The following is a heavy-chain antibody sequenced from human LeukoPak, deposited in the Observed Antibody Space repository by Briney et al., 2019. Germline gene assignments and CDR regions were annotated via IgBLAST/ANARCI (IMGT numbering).Heavy chain of an antibody. CDR1: GFTFSRYW. V-gene: IGHV3-74*01. CDR2: INGDGSTT. D-gene: IGHD4-23*01. Sequence: GGSLRLSCAASGFTFSRYWMHWVRHAPGKGLLWVSRINGDGSTTTYADSVKGRFTISRDNAKNTLYLQMSSLRAEDTAVYYCARDLNGGGDYWGQGTLVTVSS. J-gene: IGHJ4*02. CDR3: ARDLNGGGDY.